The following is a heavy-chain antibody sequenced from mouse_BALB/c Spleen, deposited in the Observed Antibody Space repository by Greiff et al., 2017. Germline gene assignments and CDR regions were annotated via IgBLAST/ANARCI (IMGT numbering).Heavy chain of an antibody. D-gene: IGHD1-1*01. J-gene: IGHJ2*01. V-gene: IGHV5-6-4*01. Sequence: EVKLVESGGGLVKPGGSLKLSCAASGFTFSSYTMSWVRQTPEKRLEWVATISSGGSYTYYPDSVKGRFTISRDNAKNTLYLQMSSLKSEDTAMYYCTRDLLADYWGQGTTLTVSS. CDR2: ISSGGSYT. CDR1: GFTFSSYT. CDR3: TRDLLADY.